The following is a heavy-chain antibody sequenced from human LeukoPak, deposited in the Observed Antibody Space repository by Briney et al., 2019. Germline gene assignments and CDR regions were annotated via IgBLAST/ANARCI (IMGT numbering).Heavy chain of an antibody. D-gene: IGHD1-14*01. J-gene: IGHJ4*02. Sequence: GGSLRLPCAASGFTFGSYSMNWVRQAPGKGLEWVSSISSSSSYIYYADSVKGRFTISRDNAKNSLYLQMNSLRAEDTAVYYCARGITFFDYWGQGTLVTVSS. V-gene: IGHV3-21*01. CDR1: GFTFGSYS. CDR2: ISSSSSYI. CDR3: ARGITFFDY.